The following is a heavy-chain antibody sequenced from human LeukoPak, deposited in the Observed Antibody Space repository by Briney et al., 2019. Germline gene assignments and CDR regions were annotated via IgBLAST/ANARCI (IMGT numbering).Heavy chain of an antibody. CDR2: IYYSGST. V-gene: IGHV4-59*01. D-gene: IGHD6-13*01. CDR3: ARCIAAAGTVDYYYMDV. J-gene: IGHJ6*03. Sequence: SETLSLTCTVSGGSISSYYWSWIRQPPGKGLEWIGYIYYSGSTNYNPSLKSRVTISVDTSKNQFSLKLSSVTAADTAVYYCARCIAAAGTVDYYYMDVWGKGTTVTASS. CDR1: GGSISSYY.